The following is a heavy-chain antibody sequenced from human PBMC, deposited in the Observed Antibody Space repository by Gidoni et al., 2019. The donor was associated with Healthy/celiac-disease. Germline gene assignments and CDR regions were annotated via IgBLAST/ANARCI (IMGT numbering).Heavy chain of an antibody. CDR3: ARDVDTAMDTLDS. J-gene: IGHJ4*02. V-gene: IGHV3-33*01. Sequence: QVQLVESGGGVVQTGRSLRHSGAASGFTFSSYGMHWVRQAPGKGLEWVAVIWYDGSNTYYADSVKVRLTISRDNSKNTRYLQMNSLRAEGTAVYYCARDVDTAMDTLDSWGQGTLVTVSS. CDR1: GFTFSSYG. CDR2: IWYDGSNT. D-gene: IGHD5-18*01.